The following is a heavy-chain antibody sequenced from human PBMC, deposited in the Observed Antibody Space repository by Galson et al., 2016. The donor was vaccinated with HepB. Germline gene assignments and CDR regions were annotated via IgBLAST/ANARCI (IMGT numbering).Heavy chain of an antibody. D-gene: IGHD2-21*02. J-gene: IGHJ4*02. CDR3: SRYEVVTAAYDY. CDR1: GDSVSSHSAA. CDR2: TYYRFKWYN. V-gene: IGHV6-1*01. Sequence: CAISGDSVSSHSAAWSWIRQSPSRGLEWLGRTYYRFKWYNDYAESVTSRITVNPDTSKNQFSLQLNSVTPEDTAAYFCSRYEVVTAAYDYWGQGTLVTVSS.